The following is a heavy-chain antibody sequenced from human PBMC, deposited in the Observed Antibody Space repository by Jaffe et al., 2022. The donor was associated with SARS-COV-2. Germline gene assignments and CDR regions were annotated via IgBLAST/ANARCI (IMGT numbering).Heavy chain of an antibody. CDR3: ARVWRDYYDSSALRTYYYYYGMDV. D-gene: IGHD3-22*01. CDR1: GFTFSSYA. V-gene: IGHV3-30-3*01. Sequence: QVQLVESGGGVVQPGRSLRLSCAASGFTFSSYAMHWVRQAPGKGLEWVAVISYDGSNKYYADSVKGRFTISRDNSKNTLYLQMNSLRAEDTAVYYCARVWRDYYDSSALRTYYYYYGMDVWGQGTTVTVSS. J-gene: IGHJ6*02. CDR2: ISYDGSNK.